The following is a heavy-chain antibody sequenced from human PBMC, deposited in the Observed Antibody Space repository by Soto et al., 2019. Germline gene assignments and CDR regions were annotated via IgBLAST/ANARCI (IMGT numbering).Heavy chain of an antibody. V-gene: IGHV3-30*18. CDR2: ISYDGSNK. CDR3: AKEMYDILTGYYYPYFDS. CDR1: GFTFSSYG. J-gene: IGHJ4*02. Sequence: GGSLRLSCAASGFTFSSYGMHWVRQAPGKGLEWVAVISYDGSNKYYADSVKGRFTISRDNSKNTLYLQMNSLRAEDTAVYYCAKEMYDILTGYYYPYFDSWGQGTLVTVSS. D-gene: IGHD3-9*01.